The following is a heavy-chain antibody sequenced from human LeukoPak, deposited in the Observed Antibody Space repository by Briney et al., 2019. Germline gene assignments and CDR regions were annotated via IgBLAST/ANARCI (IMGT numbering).Heavy chain of an antibody. D-gene: IGHD7-27*01. V-gene: IGHV3-48*01. CDR3: ATTGDGLPIDY. Sequence: PGGSLRLSCAVSGFTFSSYSMNWVRQAPGKGLEWVSFITSSSSTIYYADSVKGRFTISRDNAKNSLYLQMNSLRAEDTAVYYCATTGDGLPIDYWGQGTLVTVSS. CDR2: ITSSSSTI. J-gene: IGHJ4*02. CDR1: GFTFSSYS.